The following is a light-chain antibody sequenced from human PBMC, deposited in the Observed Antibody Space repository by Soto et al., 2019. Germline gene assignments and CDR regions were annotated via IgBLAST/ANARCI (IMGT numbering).Light chain of an antibody. J-gene: IGLJ3*02. CDR1: SSNIGAGYG. CDR3: QSYDSSVSSWV. Sequence: QSVLTQPPSASGAPGQRVTISCTGSSSNIGAGYGVHWYQQVPGTAPKLLISGNSDRPSGVPDRFSGSKSGTSASLAITGLQDEDEADYYCQSYDSSVSSWVFGGGTKLTVL. V-gene: IGLV1-40*01. CDR2: GNS.